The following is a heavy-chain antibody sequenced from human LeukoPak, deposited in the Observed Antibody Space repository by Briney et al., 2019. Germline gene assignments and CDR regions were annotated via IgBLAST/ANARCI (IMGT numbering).Heavy chain of an antibody. CDR3: ARYSSGWYNFDY. Sequence: PGGSLRLSSAASGFTFSSYAMSWVRQAPGKGLEWVSAISGSGGSIYYADSVKGRFTISRDNSKNTLYLQMNSLRAEDTAVYYCARYSSGWYNFDYWGQGTLVTVSS. D-gene: IGHD6-19*01. V-gene: IGHV3-23*01. CDR2: ISGSGGSI. CDR1: GFTFSSYA. J-gene: IGHJ4*02.